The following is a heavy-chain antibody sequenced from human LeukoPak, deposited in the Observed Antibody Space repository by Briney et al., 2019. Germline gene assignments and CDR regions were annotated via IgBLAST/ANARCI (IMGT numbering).Heavy chain of an antibody. Sequence: GASVKVSCKASGYTFTGYYMHWVRQAPGQGLEWMGWINPNSGGTNYAQKFQGWVTMTRDTSISTAYMELNKLRSDDTAVYFCARDLTGTTNHWGQGTLVAVSS. V-gene: IGHV1-2*04. CDR2: INPNSGGT. CDR1: GYTFTGYY. D-gene: IGHD1-20*01. CDR3: ARDLTGTTNH. J-gene: IGHJ5*02.